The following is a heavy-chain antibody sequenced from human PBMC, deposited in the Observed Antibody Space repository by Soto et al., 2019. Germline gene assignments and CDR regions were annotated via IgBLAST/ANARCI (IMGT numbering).Heavy chain of an antibody. CDR2: INSDESDT. J-gene: IGHJ4*02. CDR3: ARVGYGSGSYHFDF. CDR1: GFTFSDCW. Sequence: EVQLVESGGGLVQPGGSLRLSCAASGFTFSDCWMHWFRQAPGKGLVWVSRINSDESDTSYADSVKGRFTISRDNAKNKLYLEMNSLRDEDTAVYYCARVGYGSGSYHFDFWGQGTLVTVSS. V-gene: IGHV3-74*01. D-gene: IGHD3-10*01.